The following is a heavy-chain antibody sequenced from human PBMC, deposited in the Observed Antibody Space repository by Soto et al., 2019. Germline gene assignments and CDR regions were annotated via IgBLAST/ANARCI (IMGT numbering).Heavy chain of an antibody. CDR2: IFHTGST. CDR1: GGSISSSNW. V-gene: IGHV4-4*02. Sequence: PSETLSLTCGVSGGSISSSNWWSWVRQPPGKGLEWIGEIFHTGSTNYNPSLSLKSRVTVSVDKSKNQFSLKLSSVTAADTAMYYCATSSLRYYYNSSSPIDYWGQGTLVTVS. CDR3: ATSSLRYYYNSSSPIDY. J-gene: IGHJ4*02. D-gene: IGHD3-22*01.